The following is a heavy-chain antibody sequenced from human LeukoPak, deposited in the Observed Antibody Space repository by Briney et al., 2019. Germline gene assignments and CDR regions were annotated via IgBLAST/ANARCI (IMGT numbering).Heavy chain of an antibody. J-gene: IGHJ4*01. CDR2: IKQDGSEK. V-gene: IGHV3-7*01. CDR3: ARDYRKSDCSGGSCYPDY. Sequence: GGSLRLSCAASGFTFSSYWMSWVRQAPGKGLEWVANIKQDGSEKYYVDSVKGRFTISRDNAKNSLYLQMNSLRAEDTAVYYCARDYRKSDCSGGSCYPDYWGQGTLVTVSS. D-gene: IGHD2-15*01. CDR1: GFTFSSYW.